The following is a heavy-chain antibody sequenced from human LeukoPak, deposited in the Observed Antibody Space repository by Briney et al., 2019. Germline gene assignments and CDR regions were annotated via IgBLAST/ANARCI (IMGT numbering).Heavy chain of an antibody. J-gene: IGHJ5*02. CDR2: ISAYNGNT. V-gene: IGHV1-18*01. CDR3: ARDSIVLMVFAMPNWFDP. D-gene: IGHD2-8*01. CDR1: GYTFTSYG. Sequence: ASVKVSCKASGYTFTSYGISWVRQAPGQGLEWMGWISAYNGNTNYAQKLQGRVTMTTDTSTSTAYMELRSLRSDDTAVYYCARDSIVLMVFAMPNWFDPWGQGTLVTVSS.